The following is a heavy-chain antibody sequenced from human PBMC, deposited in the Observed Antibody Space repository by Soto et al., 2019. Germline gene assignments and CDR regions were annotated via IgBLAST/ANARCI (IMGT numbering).Heavy chain of an antibody. CDR3: AREKQQLVRAYYYYYVMDV. Sequence: PSETLSLTCTVSGGSISSGDYYWSWIRQPPGKGLEWIGYIYYSGSTYYNPSLKSRVTISVDTSKNQFSLKLSSVTAADTAVYYCAREKQQLVRAYYYYYVMDVWGQGTTVTVSS. D-gene: IGHD6-13*01. V-gene: IGHV4-30-4*01. J-gene: IGHJ6*02. CDR1: GGSISSGDYY. CDR2: IYYSGST.